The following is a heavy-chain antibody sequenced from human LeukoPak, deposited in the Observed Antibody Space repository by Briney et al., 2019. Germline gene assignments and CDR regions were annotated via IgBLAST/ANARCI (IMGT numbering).Heavy chain of an antibody. CDR3: ARDILGRSNGGSNYFGMEV. CDR2: INLYSGGA. D-gene: IGHD2-8*01. V-gene: IGHV1-2*04. Sequence: GASVKVSCKASGYTFTDYYMYWVRQAPGQGLEWMGCINLYSGGAHYAQKFQDWLSMTRDTSINTAYMELSSLRSDDTAVYYCARDILGRSNGGSNYFGMEVWGQGTTVTVSS. J-gene: IGHJ6*02. CDR1: GYTFTDYY.